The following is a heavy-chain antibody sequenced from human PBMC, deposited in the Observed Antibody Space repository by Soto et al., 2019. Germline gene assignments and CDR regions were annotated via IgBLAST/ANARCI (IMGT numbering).Heavy chain of an antibody. Sequence: PSETLSLTCAVYGGSFSGYYWSWIRQPPGKGLEWIGEINHSGSTNYNPSLKSRVTISVDTSKNQFSLKLRSVTAADTAVFYCARDRWNGIAAADNCFDPWDQGTLVAVSS. D-gene: IGHD6-13*01. V-gene: IGHV4-34*01. J-gene: IGHJ5*02. CDR3: ARDRWNGIAAADNCFDP. CDR2: INHSGST. CDR1: GGSFSGYY.